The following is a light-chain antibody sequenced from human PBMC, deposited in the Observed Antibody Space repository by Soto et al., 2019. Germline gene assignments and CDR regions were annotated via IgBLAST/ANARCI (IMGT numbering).Light chain of an antibody. CDR2: GIS. J-gene: IGKJ5*01. CDR3: QQYGNMPIT. CDR1: QSVSNIY. Sequence: EIVLTQSPGTLSLSPGERATLSCRASQSVSNIYLGWFQQKPGQAPRVLIYGISNRATGIPDRFSGSGSGTDFTLTISRLEPEDFAVYYCQQYGNMPITFGQGTRLEIK. V-gene: IGKV3-20*01.